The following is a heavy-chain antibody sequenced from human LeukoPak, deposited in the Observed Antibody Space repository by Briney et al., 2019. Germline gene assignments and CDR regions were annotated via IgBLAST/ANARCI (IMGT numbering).Heavy chain of an antibody. CDR2: IDHSGST. Sequence: PSETLSLTCAVSGYSISSGYYWGWIRQPPGKGLEWIGSIDHSGSTYYNPSLKSRVTISVDTSKNQFSLKLSSVTAADTAVYYCARGITIFGVVIIYFDYWGQGTLGTVSS. CDR1: GYSISSGYY. CDR3: ARGITIFGVVIIYFDY. D-gene: IGHD3-3*01. V-gene: IGHV4-38-2*01. J-gene: IGHJ4*02.